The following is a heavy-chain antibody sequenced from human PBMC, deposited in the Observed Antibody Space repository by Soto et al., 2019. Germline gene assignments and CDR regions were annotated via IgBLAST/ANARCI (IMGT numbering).Heavy chain of an antibody. CDR2: ISYDGSNK. CDR3: AKDNSNYYFDY. J-gene: IGHJ4*02. Sequence: QVQLVESGGGVVQPGRSLRLSCAASGFTFSSYGMHWVRQAPGKGLEWVAVISYDGSNKYYADSVKGRFTISRDNSKNTLYLQMNSLRAEDTAVYYCAKDNSNYYFDYWGQGTLVTVSS. V-gene: IGHV3-30*18. CDR1: GFTFSSYG. D-gene: IGHD1-1*01.